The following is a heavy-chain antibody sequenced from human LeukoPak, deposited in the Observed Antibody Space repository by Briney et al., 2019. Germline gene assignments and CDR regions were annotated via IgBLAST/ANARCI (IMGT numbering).Heavy chain of an antibody. J-gene: IGHJ4*02. V-gene: IGHV4-59*01. CDR1: GGSISSYY. CDR3: ARGGGRYSYGYDY. D-gene: IGHD5-18*01. CDR2: IYYSGTT. Sequence: LETLSLTCTVSGGSISSYYWSWIRQPPGKGLEWIGYIYYSGTTNYNPSLKSRVTISVDTSKNQFSLKLSSVTAADTAVYYCARGGGRYSYGYDYWGQGTLVTVSS.